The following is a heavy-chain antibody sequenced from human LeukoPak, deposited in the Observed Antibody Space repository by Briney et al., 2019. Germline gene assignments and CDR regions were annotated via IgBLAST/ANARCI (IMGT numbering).Heavy chain of an antibody. Sequence: PGGSLRLSCAASGFTFSSYWMHWVRQAPGKGLVWVSRINSDESSTSYADSVKGRFTISRDNAKNTLYLQMNSLRAEDTAVYYCARGHYDYVWGSYKLDYWGQGTLVTVSS. CDR1: GFTFSSYW. D-gene: IGHD3-16*01. CDR3: ARGHYDYVWGSYKLDY. J-gene: IGHJ4*02. CDR2: INSDESST. V-gene: IGHV3-74*01.